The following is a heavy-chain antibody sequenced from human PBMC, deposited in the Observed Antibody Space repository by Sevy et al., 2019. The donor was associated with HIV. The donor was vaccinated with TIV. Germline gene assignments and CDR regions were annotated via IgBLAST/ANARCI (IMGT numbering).Heavy chain of an antibody. D-gene: IGHD6-6*01. CDR3: ARVSIAAPPGFDY. Sequence: ASVKVSCKASGYTFTGYYMHWVRQAPGQGLEWMGRINPNSGGTNYAQKFQGRVTMTRDTSISTAYMELSRLRSDDTAVYCCARVSIAAPPGFDYWGQGTLVTVSS. V-gene: IGHV1-2*06. J-gene: IGHJ4*02. CDR2: INPNSGGT. CDR1: GYTFTGYY.